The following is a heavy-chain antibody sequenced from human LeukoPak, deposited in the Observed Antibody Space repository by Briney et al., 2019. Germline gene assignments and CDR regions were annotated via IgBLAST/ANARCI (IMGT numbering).Heavy chain of an antibody. D-gene: IGHD2-21*02. V-gene: IGHV4-59*08. CDR1: GGSISSYY. Sequence: SSETLSLTCTVSGGSISSYYWNWIRQLPGMGLEWIGYIYSTGSTNYNPSLRGRVIISLDTSKNQFSLELSSVTAADTALYYCARRSVVTAINFDTFDIWGQGTMVTVSS. J-gene: IGHJ3*02. CDR3: ARRSVVTAINFDTFDI. CDR2: IYSTGST.